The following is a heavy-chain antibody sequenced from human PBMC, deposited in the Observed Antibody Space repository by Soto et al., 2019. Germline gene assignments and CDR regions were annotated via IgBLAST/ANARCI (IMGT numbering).Heavy chain of an antibody. CDR1: GGSFSGYY. D-gene: IGHD2-2*01. CDR2: INHSGST. J-gene: IGHJ6*03. Sequence: ETLSLTCAVYGGSFSGYYWSWIRQPPGKGLEWIGEINHSGSTNYNPSLKSRVTISVDTSKNQFSLKLSSVTAADTAVYYCARAPAFIVVVPAARHYYMDVWGKGTTVTVSS. V-gene: IGHV4-34*01. CDR3: ARAPAFIVVVPAARHYYMDV.